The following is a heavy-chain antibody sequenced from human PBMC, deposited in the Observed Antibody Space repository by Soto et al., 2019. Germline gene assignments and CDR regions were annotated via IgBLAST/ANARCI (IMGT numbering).Heavy chain of an antibody. CDR2: IKEDGSEA. Sequence: EVQLVESGGGLVQPGGSLRLSCAASGFTFSTYWMNWVRQAPGKGLEWVANIKEDGSEAYYVDSVKGRCTISRVNAKNSLYLDVNSRRGEDTAVYYCARDWGAPGRGSALGYYYHFGMDVWGQGTTVTVPS. CDR3: ARDWGAPGRGSALGYYYHFGMDV. J-gene: IGHJ6*02. V-gene: IGHV3-7*05. CDR1: GFTFSTYW. D-gene: IGHD3-16*01.